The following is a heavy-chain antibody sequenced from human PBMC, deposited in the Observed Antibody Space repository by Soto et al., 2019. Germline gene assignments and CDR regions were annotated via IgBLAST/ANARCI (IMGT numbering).Heavy chain of an antibody. J-gene: IGHJ6*02. D-gene: IGHD2-15*01. Sequence: EVQLVQSGAEVKKPGESLRISCKGSGYSFTSYWVTWVRQMPGKGLEWMGRIDPSDSYTNYNPPFQGHVTISVDRSISTAYLQWSSLKASDTAMYYCARLYRGNSGMDVWGQGTMVTVSS. V-gene: IGHV5-10-1*01. CDR3: ARLYRGNSGMDV. CDR1: GYSFTSYW. CDR2: IDPSDSYT.